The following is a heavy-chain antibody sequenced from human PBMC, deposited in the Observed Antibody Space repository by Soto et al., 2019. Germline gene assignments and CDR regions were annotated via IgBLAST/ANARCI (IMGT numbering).Heavy chain of an antibody. CDR3: SRNYDDSSGYFDY. Sequence: GGSLRLSCAASGFTFSSYSMNWVRQAPGKGLEWVSYISSSSSTIYYADSVKGRFTISRDNAKNSLYLQMNSLRDGDTAVYYCSRNYDDSSGYFDYWGQGTLVTVSS. CDR2: ISSSSSTI. D-gene: IGHD3-22*01. V-gene: IGHV3-48*02. CDR1: GFTFSSYS. J-gene: IGHJ4*02.